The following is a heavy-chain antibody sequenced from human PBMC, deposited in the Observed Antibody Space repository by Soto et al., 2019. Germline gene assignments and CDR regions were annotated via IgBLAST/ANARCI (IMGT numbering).Heavy chain of an antibody. CDR3: ARDPPFSGILRGTPLMDV. D-gene: IGHD4-17*01. V-gene: IGHV1-18*04. J-gene: IGHJ6*02. CDR2: ISAYNGDT. CDR1: GYSFTTHS. Sequence: QVQLVQSEAEVRKPGASVKVSCKASGYSFTTHSVSWVRRAPGHGLEWMGWISAYNGDTHYVQRFQGRLTMTTDTSTSTAYMDQRSLTSDDTAVYYCARDPPFSGILRGTPLMDVWGQGTTVTVSS.